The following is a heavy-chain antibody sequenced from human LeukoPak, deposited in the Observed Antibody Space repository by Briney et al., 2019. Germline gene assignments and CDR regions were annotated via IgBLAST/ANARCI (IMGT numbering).Heavy chain of an antibody. D-gene: IGHD6-25*01. CDR2: ISGNNDST. Sequence: GGSLRLSCAASGFTFSSYAMSWVRQPPGKGLEWVSAISGNNDSTYYADSVKGRFTISRDNSKNTLYLQMNSLRAEDTAVYYCAKASAAVYFDYWGEGTLVAVSS. J-gene: IGHJ4*02. CDR3: AKASAAVYFDY. V-gene: IGHV3-23*01. CDR1: GFTFSSYA.